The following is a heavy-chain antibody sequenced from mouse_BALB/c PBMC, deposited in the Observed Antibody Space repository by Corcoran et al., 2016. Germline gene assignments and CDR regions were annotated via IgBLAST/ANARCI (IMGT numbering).Heavy chain of an antibody. D-gene: IGHD2-4*01. CDR2: IDPFNGGT. CDR3: ASGWDYDEDYYAMDY. J-gene: IGHJ4*01. V-gene: IGHV1S135*01. Sequence: EIQLQQSGPELMKHGASVKISGKASGYSFTSDYMHWVKQSHGKCLEWIGYIDPFNGGTSYNQKFKGKATLTVDKSSSTAYMHLSSLTSEYSAVYYCASGWDYDEDYYAMDYWGQGTSVTVSS. CDR1: GYSFTSDY.